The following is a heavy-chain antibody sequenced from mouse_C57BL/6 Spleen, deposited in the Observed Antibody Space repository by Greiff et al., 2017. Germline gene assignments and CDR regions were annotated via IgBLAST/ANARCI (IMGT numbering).Heavy chain of an antibody. Sequence: VQLQQSGPELVKPGASVKISCKASGYTFTDYYMNWVKQSHGKSLEWIGDINPNNGGTSYNQKFKGKATLTVDKSSSTAYMELRSLTSEDSAVYYCAREYDGFAHWGDKTLVTVSA. CDR2: INPNNGGT. J-gene: IGHJ3*01. CDR3: AREYDGFAH. V-gene: IGHV1-26*01. D-gene: IGHD2-14*01. CDR1: GYTFTDYY.